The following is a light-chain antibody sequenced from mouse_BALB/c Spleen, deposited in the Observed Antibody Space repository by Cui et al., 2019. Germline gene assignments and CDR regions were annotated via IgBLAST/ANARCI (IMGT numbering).Light chain of an antibody. Sequence: DIKMTQSPSSMYASLGERVNITCKASQDINSYLSWFQQKPGKSPKTLIYRANRLVDGVPSRFSGSGSGQDYSLTISSLEYEDMGIYYCLQYDEFPLTFGAGTKLELK. CDR3: LQYDEFPLT. V-gene: IGKV14-111*01. CDR2: RAN. J-gene: IGKJ5*01. CDR1: QDINSY.